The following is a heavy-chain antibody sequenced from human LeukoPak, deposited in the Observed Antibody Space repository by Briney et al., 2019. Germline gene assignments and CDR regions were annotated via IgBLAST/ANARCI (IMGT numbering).Heavy chain of an antibody. D-gene: IGHD3-9*01. CDR2: IYYSGST. J-gene: IGHJ6*02. CDR1: GGSVSSGSYY. Sequence: SETLSLTCTVSGGSVSSGSYYWSWIRQPPGKGLEWIGYIYYSGSTNYNPSLKSRVTISVDTSKNQFSLKLSPVTAADTAVYYCARDRYILTGSDYYYYYGMDVWGQGTTVTVSS. V-gene: IGHV4-61*01. CDR3: ARDRYILTGSDYYYYYGMDV.